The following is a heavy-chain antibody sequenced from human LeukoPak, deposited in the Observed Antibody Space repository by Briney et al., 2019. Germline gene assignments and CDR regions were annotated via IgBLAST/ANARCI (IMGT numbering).Heavy chain of an antibody. D-gene: IGHD2-21*01. J-gene: IGHJ3*02. Sequence: SETLSLTCTVSGGSISSGDYYWSWIRQPPGKGLEWIGYIYYSGSTYYNPSLKSRVTISVDTSKTQFSLKLSSVTAADTAVYYRAREAMAFDIWGQGTMVTVSS. CDR1: GGSISSGDYY. CDR3: AREAMAFDI. CDR2: IYYSGST. V-gene: IGHV4-30-4*08.